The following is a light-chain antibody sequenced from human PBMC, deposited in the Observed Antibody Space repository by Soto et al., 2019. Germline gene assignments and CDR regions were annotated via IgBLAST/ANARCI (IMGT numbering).Light chain of an antibody. Sequence: DIQMTQSPSSLSASVGDRVTITCRASQSISSYLNWYQQKPGKAPKLLIYDASSLQSGVPSRFSGSGSGTDFTLTIRSLQPEDFATYYCKQSYSTPSFGGGTKVDIK. CDR2: DAS. CDR1: QSISSY. V-gene: IGKV1-39*01. CDR3: KQSYSTPS. J-gene: IGKJ4*01.